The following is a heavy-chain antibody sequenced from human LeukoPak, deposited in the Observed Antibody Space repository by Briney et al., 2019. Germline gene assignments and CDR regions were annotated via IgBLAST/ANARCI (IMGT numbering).Heavy chain of an antibody. D-gene: IGHD3-22*01. CDR1: GFTFSSHA. CDR2: ITGGGDSA. V-gene: IGHV3-23*01. CDR3: VSGDTGSGYYY. Sequence: GGSLRLSCGASGFTFSSHAMSWVRQTPERGLEWVSAITGGGDSAYYPDSVKGRFTISRDNSKNTPYLQLNHLGAADTALYYCVSGDTGSGYYYWGQGPLVTVSS. J-gene: IGHJ4*02.